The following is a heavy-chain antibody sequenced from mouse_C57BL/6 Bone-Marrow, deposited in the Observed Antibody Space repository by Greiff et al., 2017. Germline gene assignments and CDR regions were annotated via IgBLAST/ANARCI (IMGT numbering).Heavy chain of an antibody. Sequence: EVQRVESGGGLVQPGGSLQLSCAASGFTFRSYAMSWVRQTPEKRLELVATISDGGSYTYYPDNVKGRFTISRDNAKNNLYLQMSHLKSEATAMYYCARGWLLRGAYWGQVTLVTVSA. CDR2: ISDGGSYT. J-gene: IGHJ3*01. CDR3: ARGWLLRGAY. D-gene: IGHD2-3*01. V-gene: IGHV5-4*01. CDR1: GFTFRSYA.